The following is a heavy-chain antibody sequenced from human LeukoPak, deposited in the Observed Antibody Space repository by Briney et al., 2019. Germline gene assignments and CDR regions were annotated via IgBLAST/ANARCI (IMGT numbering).Heavy chain of an antibody. J-gene: IGHJ4*02. CDR3: ARGHTGGYHTAGY. CDR2: INSDGSSI. Sequence: PGGSLRLSCVGSGFTFSSHWMHWVRQAPGEGLVWVSRINSDGSSISCADSVKGRFTISRDNAKNTLFLQMNSLRDEDTAVYCCARGHTGGYHTAGYWGQGTLVTVSS. V-gene: IGHV3-74*01. CDR1: GFTFSSHW. D-gene: IGHD1-26*01.